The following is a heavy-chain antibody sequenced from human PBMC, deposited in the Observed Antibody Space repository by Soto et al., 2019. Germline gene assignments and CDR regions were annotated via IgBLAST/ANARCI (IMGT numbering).Heavy chain of an antibody. CDR1: GFNFSSYE. Sequence: GGYLRHSCADNGFNFSSYELQWVRQFPGKGLEWGSYISSSGSTIYYADSVKGRFTISRDNAKNSLYLQMNSLRAEDTAVYYCARDPEADVWGQGTTVTVSS. J-gene: IGHJ6*02. CDR2: ISSSGSTI. V-gene: IGHV3-48*03. CDR3: ARDPEADV.